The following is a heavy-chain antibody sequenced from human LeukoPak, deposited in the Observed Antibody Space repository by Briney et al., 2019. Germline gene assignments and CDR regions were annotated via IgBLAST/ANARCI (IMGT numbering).Heavy chain of an antibody. CDR3: ARDVGYCSSTSCSGGDWFDP. J-gene: IGHJ5*02. Sequence: PSETLSLTCTVSGGSISSGGYYWSWIRQPPGKGLEWIVYIYHSGSTYYNPSLKSRVTISVDRSKNQFSLKLSSVTAADTAVYYCARDVGYCSSTSCSGGDWFDPWGQGTLVTVSS. CDR2: IYHSGST. D-gene: IGHD2-2*01. CDR1: GGSISSGGYY. V-gene: IGHV4-30-2*01.